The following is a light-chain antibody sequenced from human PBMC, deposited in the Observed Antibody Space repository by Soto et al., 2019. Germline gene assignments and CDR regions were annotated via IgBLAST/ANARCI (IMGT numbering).Light chain of an antibody. CDR3: QQRSNWPPT. Sequence: EIVLTQSPATLSLYPGERATLSCRASQSVSSYLAWYQQKPGQAPRLLIYDASNRATGITARFSGSGSGTDFTLTISSLEPEDFAVYYCQQRSNWPPTVGQGTKLEIK. CDR1: QSVSSY. J-gene: IGKJ2*01. V-gene: IGKV3-11*01. CDR2: DAS.